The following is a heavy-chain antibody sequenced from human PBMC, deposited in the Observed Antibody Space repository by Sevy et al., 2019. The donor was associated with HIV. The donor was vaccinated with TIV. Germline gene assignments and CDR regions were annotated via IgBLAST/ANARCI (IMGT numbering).Heavy chain of an antibody. CDR2: IYYSGST. CDR3: ARIWMGATMGIGDY. CDR1: GGSISSSSYY. V-gene: IGHV4-39*01. J-gene: IGHJ4*02. Sequence: SETLSLTCTVSGGSISSSSYYWGWIRQPPGKGLEWIGSIYYSGSTYYNPSLKSRVTISVDTSKNQFSLKLSSVTATDTAVYYCARIWMGATMGIGDYWGQGTLVTVSS. D-gene: IGHD1-26*01.